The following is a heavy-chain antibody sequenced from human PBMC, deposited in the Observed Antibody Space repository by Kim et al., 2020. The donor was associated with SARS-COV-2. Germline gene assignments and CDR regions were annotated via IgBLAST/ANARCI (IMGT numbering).Heavy chain of an antibody. V-gene: IGHV1-3*01. J-gene: IGHJ5*02. CDR2: INAGNGNT. CDR3: ARDTIVVVPAAMSRYNWFDP. CDR1: GYTFTSYA. D-gene: IGHD2-2*01. Sequence: ASVKVSCKASGYTFTSYAMHWVRQAPGQRLEWMGWINAGNGNTKYSQKFQGRVTITRDTSASTAYMELSSLRSEDTAVYYCARDTIVVVPAAMSRYNWFDPWGQGTLVTVSS.